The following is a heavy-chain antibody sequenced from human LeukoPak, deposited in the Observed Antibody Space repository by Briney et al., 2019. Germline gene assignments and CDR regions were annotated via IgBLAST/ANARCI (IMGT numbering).Heavy chain of an antibody. D-gene: IGHD3-22*01. Sequence: GRSLRLSCAASGFTVSSNYMSWVRQAPGKGLEWVSVIYSGGSTYYADSVKGRFTISRDNSKNTLYLQMNSLRAEDTAVYYCARDGPGYDSSGYYLYWGQGTLVTVSS. CDR3: ARDGPGYDSSGYYLY. V-gene: IGHV3-66*01. CDR2: IYSGGST. CDR1: GFTVSSNY. J-gene: IGHJ4*02.